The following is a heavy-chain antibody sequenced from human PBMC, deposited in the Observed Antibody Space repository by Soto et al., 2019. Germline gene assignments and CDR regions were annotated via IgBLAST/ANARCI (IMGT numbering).Heavy chain of an antibody. J-gene: IGHJ6*02. CDR2: ISYDGSNK. CDR1: GFTFSSYA. Sequence: GGSLRLSCAASGFTFSSYAMHWVRQAPGKGLEWVAVISYDGSNKYYADSVKGRFTISRDNSKNTLYLQMNSLRAEDTAVYYCARGGGSSSRRAYGMDVWGQGITVTVSS. D-gene: IGHD6-13*01. CDR3: ARGGGSSSRRAYGMDV. V-gene: IGHV3-30-3*01.